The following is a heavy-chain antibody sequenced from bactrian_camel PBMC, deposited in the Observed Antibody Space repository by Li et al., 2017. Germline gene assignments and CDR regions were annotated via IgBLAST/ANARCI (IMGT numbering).Heavy chain of an antibody. CDR2: IDADGTT. V-gene: IGHV3S1*01. CDR3: AADEWVSGQPPTCHDSTAVIGY. CDR1: GFIFSNYW. D-gene: IGHD2*01. Sequence: VQLVESGGGLVQPGGSLRLSCAASGFIFSNYWMYWVRQAPGKGREGVAVIDADGTTSYADSVKGRFTISQDSTKRTLYLQMNSLKPEDTATYYCAADEWVSGQPPTCHDSTAVIGYWGQGTQVTVS. J-gene: IGHJ6*01.